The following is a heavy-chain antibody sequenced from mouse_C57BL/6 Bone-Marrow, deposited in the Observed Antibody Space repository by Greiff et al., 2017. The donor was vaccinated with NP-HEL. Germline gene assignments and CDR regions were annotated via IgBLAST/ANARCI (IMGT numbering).Heavy chain of an antibody. Sequence: VQLQQSGAELVKPGASVKLSCTASGYTFTSYWMHWVKQRPGRGLEWIGRIDPNGGGTKYTEKFKSQATLTVDNPSITAYMQLSSLTSEDSAVYHGARGGYDYDHLFDYWGEGTTLTVSS. CDR2: IDPNGGGT. CDR3: ARGGYDYDHLFDY. D-gene: IGHD2-4*01. CDR1: GYTFTSYW. V-gene: IGHV1-72*01. J-gene: IGHJ2*01.